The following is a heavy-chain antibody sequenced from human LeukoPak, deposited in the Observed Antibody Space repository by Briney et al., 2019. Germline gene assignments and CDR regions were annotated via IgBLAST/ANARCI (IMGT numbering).Heavy chain of an antibody. CDR1: GFTVSSDY. CDR3: GRTCSAP. V-gene: IGHV3-53*05. Sequence: GGSLRLSCAASGFTVSSDYMSWVRQAPGKGLEWVSVIYSGGSTYYADSVKGRFTISKDKSKNTVYLQMNSLRFEDTAMYYCGRTCSAPWGQETLSPSPQ. J-gene: IGHJ5*02. CDR2: IYSGGST. D-gene: IGHD3-10*02.